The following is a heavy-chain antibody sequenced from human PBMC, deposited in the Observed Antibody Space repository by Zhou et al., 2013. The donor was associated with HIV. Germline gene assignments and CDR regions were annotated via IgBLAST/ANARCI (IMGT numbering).Heavy chain of an antibody. V-gene: IGHV1-69*05. Sequence: QVQLVQSGAEVKKPGSSVKVSCKASGGTFSSYAISWVRQAPGQGLEWMGGIIPIFGTANYAQKFQGRVTITTDESTSTAYMELSSLRSEDTAVYYCARDGMAPGEMATIHWFDPGPGNPGHRLL. CDR1: GGTFSSYA. J-gene: IGHJ5*02. CDR2: IIPIFGTA. D-gene: IGHD5-12*01. CDR3: ARDGMAPGEMATIHWFDP.